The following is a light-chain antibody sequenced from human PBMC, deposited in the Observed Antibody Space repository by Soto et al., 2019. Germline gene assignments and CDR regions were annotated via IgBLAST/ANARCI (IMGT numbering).Light chain of an antibody. V-gene: IGKV1-39*01. CDR1: QNIADY. CDR3: QQSYTGPWT. J-gene: IGKJ1*01. Sequence: DIQMTQSPSSLSASVGDRVSITCRASQNIADYLNWYQHKPGKAPDLLIFASSNLQDGVPSRFSGSGSGTDFSLTIGGLQPDDFATYYCQQSYTGPWTFGQGTKVEFK. CDR2: ASS.